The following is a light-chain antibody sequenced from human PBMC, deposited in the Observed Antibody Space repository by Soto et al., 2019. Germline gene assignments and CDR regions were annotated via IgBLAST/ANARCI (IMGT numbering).Light chain of an antibody. CDR2: GAS. CDR3: QQYDSSPPLT. Sequence: EIVLTQSPGTLSLSPGERATLSCRASQSVSSTYLAWYQLKPGQAPRLLIYGASSSATGIPHRFSGSGSGTDFTLTISRLQSEDFAVYYCQQYDSSPPLTFGGGTKVEI. CDR1: QSVSSTY. J-gene: IGKJ4*01. V-gene: IGKV3-20*01.